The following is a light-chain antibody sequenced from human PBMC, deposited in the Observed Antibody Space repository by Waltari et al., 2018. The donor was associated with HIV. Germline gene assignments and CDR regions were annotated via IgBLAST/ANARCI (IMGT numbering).Light chain of an antibody. CDR2: EVS. Sequence: QSALTQPASVSGSRGQSLTISCTGTNIYLGSYDLVSWYQQPPGDAPKLIIYEVSYRPSGVSDRFSGSKSINAASLTISGLQADDEADYYCCSYTSAATWVFGGGTKVTVL. V-gene: IGLV2-14*01. CDR1: NIYLGSYDL. J-gene: IGLJ3*02. CDR3: CSYTSAATWV.